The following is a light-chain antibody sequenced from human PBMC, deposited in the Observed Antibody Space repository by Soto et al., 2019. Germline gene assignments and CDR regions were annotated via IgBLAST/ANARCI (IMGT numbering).Light chain of an antibody. V-gene: IGKV3-15*01. CDR2: DAS. CDR3: QQCRNWPLT. Sequence: EIVMTQSPATLSVSPGEGATLSCKASQNVYNNLAWYQQRPGQPPRLLIYDASTRATGISARFSGSGYGTEFTLTISSLQSEDFAVYFRQQCRNWPLTFGGGTKWIS. CDR1: QNVYNN. J-gene: IGKJ4*01.